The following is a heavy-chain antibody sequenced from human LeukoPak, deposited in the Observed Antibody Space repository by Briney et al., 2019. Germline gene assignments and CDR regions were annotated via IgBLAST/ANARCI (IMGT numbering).Heavy chain of an antibody. CDR1: GGSISSSNW. D-gene: IGHD4-17*01. Sequence: PSETLSLTCAVSGGSISSSNWWSWVRQPPGKGLEWIGEIYHSGSTNYNPSLKSRVTISVDKSKNQFSLKLSSVTAADTAVYYCARFPDYGDSPFDYWGQGTLVTVSS. CDR3: ARFPDYGDSPFDY. CDR2: IYHSGST. J-gene: IGHJ4*02. V-gene: IGHV4-4*02.